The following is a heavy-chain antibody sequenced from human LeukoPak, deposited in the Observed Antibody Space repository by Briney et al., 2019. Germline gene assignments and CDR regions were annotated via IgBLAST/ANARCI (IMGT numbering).Heavy chain of an antibody. CDR2: TNPYNGNT. CDR1: GHTFTSHG. V-gene: IGHV1-18*01. Sequence: ASVKVSCKASGHTFTSHGLTWVRQAPGQGLQWVGWTNPYNGNTHYAQNLQDRVTMTTNTSTSTAYMGLRSLRSDDTAVYYCATSGYTSSWYSLWGQGTLVTVSS. D-gene: IGHD6-13*01. CDR3: ATSGYTSSWYSL. J-gene: IGHJ4*02.